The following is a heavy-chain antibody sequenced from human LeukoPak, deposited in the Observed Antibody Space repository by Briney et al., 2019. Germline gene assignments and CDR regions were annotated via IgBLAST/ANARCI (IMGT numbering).Heavy chain of an antibody. V-gene: IGHV1-69*06. CDR2: IIPIFGTP. Sequence: SVKVSCKASGGTFSSYAISWVRQAPGQGLEWMGGIIPIFGTPNYAQKFQGRVTITADKSTSTDYLELSSLGSEDTAVYYCARDNSVRDEAWWFNPWGQGTLVTVSS. D-gene: IGHD5-24*01. J-gene: IGHJ5*02. CDR3: ARDNSVRDEAWWFNP. CDR1: GGTFSSYA.